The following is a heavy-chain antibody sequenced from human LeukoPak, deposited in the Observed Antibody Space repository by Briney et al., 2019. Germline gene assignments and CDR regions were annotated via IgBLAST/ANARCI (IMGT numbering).Heavy chain of an antibody. J-gene: IGHJ4*02. Sequence: SETLSLTCTVSGGSISSHYWSWIRQPPGKGLEWIGYIYYSGSTNYNPSLKSRVTISVDTSKNQFSLKLSSVTAADTAVYYCARERYSYGDWFDYWGQGTPVTVSS. CDR2: IYYSGST. D-gene: IGHD5-18*01. CDR1: GGSISSHY. CDR3: ARERYSYGDWFDY. V-gene: IGHV4-59*11.